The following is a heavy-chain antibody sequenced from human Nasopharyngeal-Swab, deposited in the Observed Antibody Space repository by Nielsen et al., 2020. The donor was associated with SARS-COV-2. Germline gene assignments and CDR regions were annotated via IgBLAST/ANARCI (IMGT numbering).Heavy chain of an antibody. J-gene: IGHJ5*02. CDR3: ARTFPFCSSTNCPNWFDP. D-gene: IGHD2-2*01. V-gene: IGHV4-31*02. Sequence: WIRQPPGKGLEWIGYIYNSGNTDYNPFLKSRIIISVDTSENQFSLKLSSVAAADTAVYYCARTFPFCSSTNCPNWFDPWGQGTLVTVSS. CDR2: IYNSGNT.